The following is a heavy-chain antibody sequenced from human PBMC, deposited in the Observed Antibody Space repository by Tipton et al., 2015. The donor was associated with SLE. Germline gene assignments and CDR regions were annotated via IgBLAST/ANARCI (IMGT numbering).Heavy chain of an antibody. CDR3: ARRRGASGLFDS. CDR1: GGSIGPYY. J-gene: IGHJ4*02. V-gene: IGHV4-59*08. Sequence: TLSLTCTVSGGSIGPYYWHWIRQSPGKALEWIGYIYFDGNSNGRGNYNPSLKSRVTVSVDTSKSQFSLKLTSVTAADTAVYYCARRRGASGLFDSWGQGILVTVSS. CDR2: IYFDGNS.